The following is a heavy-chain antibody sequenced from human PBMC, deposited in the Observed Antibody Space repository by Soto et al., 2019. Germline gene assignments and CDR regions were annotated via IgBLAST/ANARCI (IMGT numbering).Heavy chain of an antibody. Sequence: GSLRLSCAASVFTFSSYEMNWVRQAPGKGLEWVSYISSSGSTIYYADSVKGRFTISRDNAKNSLYLQMNSLRAEDTAVYYCARFRGYDSSGYMFRPDAFDIWGQGTMVTVSS. J-gene: IGHJ3*02. CDR1: VFTFSSYE. D-gene: IGHD3-22*01. CDR3: ARFRGYDSSGYMFRPDAFDI. CDR2: ISSSGSTI. V-gene: IGHV3-48*03.